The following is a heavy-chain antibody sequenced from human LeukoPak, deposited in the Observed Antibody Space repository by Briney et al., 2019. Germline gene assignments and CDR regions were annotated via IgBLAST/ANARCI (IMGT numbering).Heavy chain of an antibody. CDR3: AKSMGIAVAGDGFDP. CDR2: INPSGGST. D-gene: IGHD6-19*01. Sequence: ASVTVSCKASGYTFTSYYMHWVRQAPGQGLEWMGIINPSGGSTSYAQKFQGRVTMTRDMSTSTVYMELSSLRSEDTAVYYCAKSMGIAVAGDGFDPWGQGTLVTVSS. V-gene: IGHV1-46*01. CDR1: GYTFTSYY. J-gene: IGHJ5*02.